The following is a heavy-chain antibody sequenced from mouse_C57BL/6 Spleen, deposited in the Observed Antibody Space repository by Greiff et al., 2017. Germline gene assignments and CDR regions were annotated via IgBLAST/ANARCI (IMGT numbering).Heavy chain of an antibody. CDR2: INPYNGGT. D-gene: IGHD1-1*01. CDR3: ARSGSSFYYYAMDY. Sequence: VQLKESGPVLVKPGASVKMSCKASGYTFTDYYMNWVKQSHGKSLEWIGVINPYNGGTSYNQKFKGKATLTVDKSSSTAYMELNSLTSEDSAVYYCARSGSSFYYYAMDYWGQGTSVTVSS. CDR1: GYTFTDYY. J-gene: IGHJ4*01. V-gene: IGHV1-19*01.